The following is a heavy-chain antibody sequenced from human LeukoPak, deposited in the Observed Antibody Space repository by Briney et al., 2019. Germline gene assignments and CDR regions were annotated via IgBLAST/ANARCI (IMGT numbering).Heavy chain of an antibody. Sequence: SETLSLTCAVYGGSFSGYYWSWIRQPPGKGLEWIGEINHSGSTNYNPSLKSRVTISVDTSKNQFSLKLSSVTAADTAVYYCARGYVPGSFDYWGQGTLVTVSS. CDR2: INHSGST. J-gene: IGHJ4*02. CDR1: GGSFSGYY. V-gene: IGHV4-34*01. D-gene: IGHD1-1*01. CDR3: ARGYVPGSFDY.